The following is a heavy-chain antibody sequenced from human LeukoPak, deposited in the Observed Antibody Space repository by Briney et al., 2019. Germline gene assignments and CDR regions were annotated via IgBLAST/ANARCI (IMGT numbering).Heavy chain of an antibody. D-gene: IGHD3-10*01. CDR2: ISSSSSTI. CDR3: ARDQRFGELHYYYHGMDV. Sequence: GGSLRLSCAASGFTFSSYSMNWVRQAPGKGLEWVSYISSSSSTIYYADSVKGRFTISRDNAKNSLYLQMNSLRAEDTAVYYCARDQRFGELHYYYHGMDVWGQGPTVTVPS. J-gene: IGHJ6*02. CDR1: GFTFSSYS. V-gene: IGHV3-48*04.